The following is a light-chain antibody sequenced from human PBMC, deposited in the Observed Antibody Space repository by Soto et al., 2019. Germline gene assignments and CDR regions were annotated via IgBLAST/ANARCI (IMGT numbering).Light chain of an antibody. Sequence: QSVLTQAPSVSAAPGQTVTISCSGSSSNIANDYVSWYQQLPEAAPKLLIYANNKRPSGIPDRFSGSKSGTSATLGITGLQAGDEADYYCGTWDSSLSAGVFGGGTKLTVL. CDR1: SSNIANDY. CDR3: GTWDSSLSAGV. V-gene: IGLV1-51*02. J-gene: IGLJ3*02. CDR2: ANN.